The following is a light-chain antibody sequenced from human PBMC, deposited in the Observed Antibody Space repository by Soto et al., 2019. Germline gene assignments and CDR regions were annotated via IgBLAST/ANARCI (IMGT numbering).Light chain of an antibody. CDR2: DVS. CDR1: SSDVGAYNY. V-gene: IGLV2-11*01. CDR3: CSYAGSYTFV. Sequence: QSALTQPRSVSGSPGQSVTISCTGTSSDVGAYNYVSWYQQHPDKAPQLMIYDVSKRPSGVPDRFSGSKSGNTASLTISGLQADDEADYYCCSYAGSYTFVFGGGTKVTVL. J-gene: IGLJ2*01.